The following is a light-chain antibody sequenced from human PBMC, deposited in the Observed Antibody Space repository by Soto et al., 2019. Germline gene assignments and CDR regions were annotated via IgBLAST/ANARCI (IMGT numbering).Light chain of an antibody. CDR1: QSVPSNY. V-gene: IGKV3-20*01. CDR3: HHESSSHLWT. J-gene: IGKJ1*01. Sequence: RGDGANLSCRARQSVPSNYLAWFQQKRGQAPRLLIYGASSRATGIPDRFSGSESVTDFSRTITRLDPENLACYYWHHESSSHLWTVGQGTKVDIK. CDR2: GAS.